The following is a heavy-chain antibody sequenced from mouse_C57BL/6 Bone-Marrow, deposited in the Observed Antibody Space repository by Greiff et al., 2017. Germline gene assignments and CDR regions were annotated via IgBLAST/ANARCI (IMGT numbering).Heavy chain of an antibody. CDR2: IDPSDSEP. D-gene: IGHD1-1*01. J-gene: IGHJ1*03. Sequence: QVQLQQPGAELVRPGSSVKLSCKASGYTFTSYWMHWVKQRPIQGLEWIGNIDPSDSEPHYNQKFKDKATLTVDKSSSTAYMQLSSLTSEDSAVYYCARSGYYYGSSYVGWYFDVWGTGTTVTVSS. CDR1: GYTFTSYW. CDR3: ARSGYYYGSSYVGWYFDV. V-gene: IGHV1-52*01.